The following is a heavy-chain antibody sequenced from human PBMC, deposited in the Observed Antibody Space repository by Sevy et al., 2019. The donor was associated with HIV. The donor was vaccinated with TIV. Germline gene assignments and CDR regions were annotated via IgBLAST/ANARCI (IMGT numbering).Heavy chain of an antibody. CDR2: ISWNSGSI. Sequence: GGSLRLSCAASGFTFDDYAMHWVRQAPGKGLEWVSGISWNSGSIGYADSVKGRFTISRDKAKNFLYMQMNSLRAEDTALYSCANGMISSSWRGAFDIWGQGTMVTVSS. D-gene: IGHD6-13*01. CDR3: ANGMISSSWRGAFDI. CDR1: GFTFDDYA. V-gene: IGHV3-9*01. J-gene: IGHJ3*02.